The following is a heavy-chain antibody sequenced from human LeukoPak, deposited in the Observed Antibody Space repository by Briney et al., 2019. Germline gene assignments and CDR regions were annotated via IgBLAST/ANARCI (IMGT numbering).Heavy chain of an antibody. Sequence: GGSLRLSCAASGFTFSSHAMSWVRQAPGKGLEWVSAISGSGGSTYYADSVKGRFTISRDNSKNTLYLQMNSLRAEDTAVYYCAKDPAVGGATGYFDYWGQGTLVTVSS. V-gene: IGHV3-23*01. CDR3: AKDPAVGGATGYFDY. D-gene: IGHD1-26*01. J-gene: IGHJ4*02. CDR2: ISGSGGST. CDR1: GFTFSSHA.